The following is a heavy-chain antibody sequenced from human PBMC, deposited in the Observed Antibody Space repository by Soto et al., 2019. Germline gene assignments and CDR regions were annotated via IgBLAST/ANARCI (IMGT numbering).Heavy chain of an antibody. V-gene: IGHV1-18*04. CDR1: GYTFTSYG. J-gene: IGHJ4*02. CDR3: ARSERVVTAILNVDY. CDR2: ISAYNGNT. D-gene: IGHD2-21*02. Sequence: ALVKVSCKASGYTFTSYGISWVRQAPVQGLEWMGWISAYNGNTNYAQKLQGRVTMTTDTSTSTAYMELRSLRSDDTAVYYCARSERVVTAILNVDYWGQGTLVTVSS.